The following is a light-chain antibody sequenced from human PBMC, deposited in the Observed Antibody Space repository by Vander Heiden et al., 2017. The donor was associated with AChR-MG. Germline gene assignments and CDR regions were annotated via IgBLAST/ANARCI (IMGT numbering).Light chain of an antibody. CDR3: QQYGSSQGWT. CDR2: GAS. CDR1: QSVSSSY. Sequence: EIVFTQSPGTLSLSPGESATLSCRVSQSVSSSYLAWYQQKPGQAPRHLIYGASSRSTGITDGFRGSGSGADFTLTISRLEPEDFAVYYCQQYGSSQGWTFGQGTKVEIK. V-gene: IGKV3-20*01. J-gene: IGKJ1*01.